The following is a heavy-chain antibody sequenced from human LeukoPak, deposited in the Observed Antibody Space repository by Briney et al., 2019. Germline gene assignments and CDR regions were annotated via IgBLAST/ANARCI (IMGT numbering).Heavy chain of an antibody. D-gene: IGHD2-15*01. Sequence: GGSLRLSCAASGFTVSSNYMSWVRQAPGKGLEWVSVIYSGGSTYYADSVKGRFTISRHNSKNTLYLQMNSLRAEDTAVYYCASHLPHYCSGGSCYDYYYYGMDVWGQGTTVTVSS. V-gene: IGHV3-53*04. CDR3: ASHLPHYCSGGSCYDYYYYGMDV. CDR1: GFTVSSNY. CDR2: IYSGGST. J-gene: IGHJ6*02.